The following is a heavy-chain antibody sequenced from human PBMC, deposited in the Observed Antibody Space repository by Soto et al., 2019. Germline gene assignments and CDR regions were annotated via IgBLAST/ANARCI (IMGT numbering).Heavy chain of an antibody. Sequence: SETLSLTCTVSGGSISSSSYYWGWIRQPPGKGLEWIGSIYYSGSTYYNPSLKSRVTISVDTSKNQFSLKLSSVTAADTAVYYCARREVAVAETASFDYWGQGTLVTVYS. V-gene: IGHV4-39*01. J-gene: IGHJ4*02. CDR2: IYYSGST. CDR3: ARREVAVAETASFDY. D-gene: IGHD6-19*01. CDR1: GGSISSSSYY.